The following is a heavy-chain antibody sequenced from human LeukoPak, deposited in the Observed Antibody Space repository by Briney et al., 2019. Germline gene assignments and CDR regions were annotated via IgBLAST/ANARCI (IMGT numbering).Heavy chain of an antibody. CDR2: IYTSGST. Sequence: SQTLSLTCTVSGGSISSGSYYWSWIRQPAGKGLEWIGRIYTSGSTNYNPSLKSRVTISVDTSKNQFSLRLTSVTAADTAVYYCARRDEYSSSLDFWGQGTLVTVSA. V-gene: IGHV4-61*02. D-gene: IGHD6-6*01. CDR1: GGSISSGSYY. CDR3: ARRDEYSSSLDF. J-gene: IGHJ4*02.